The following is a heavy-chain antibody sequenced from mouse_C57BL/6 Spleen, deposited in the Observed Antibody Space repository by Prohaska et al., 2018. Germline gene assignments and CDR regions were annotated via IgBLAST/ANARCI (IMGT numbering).Heavy chain of an antibody. CDR1: GYTFTSYW. CDR2: IDPSDSYT. V-gene: IGHV1-59*01. J-gene: IGHJ2*01. D-gene: IGHD2-1*01. Sequence: QVQLQQPGAELVRPGTSVKLSCKASGYTFTSYWMHWVKQRPGQGLEWIGVIDPSDSYTNYNQKFKGKATLTVDTSSSTAYMQLSSLTSEDSAVYYCARSGYGNYAFDYWGQGTTLTVSS. CDR3: ARSGYGNYAFDY.